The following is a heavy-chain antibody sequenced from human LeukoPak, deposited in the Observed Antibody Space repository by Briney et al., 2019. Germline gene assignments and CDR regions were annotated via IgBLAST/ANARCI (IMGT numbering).Heavy chain of an antibody. CDR3: XXXXXXXXXXXXSCSNLFYFDY. V-gene: IGHV3-23*01. D-gene: IGHD2-15*01. Sequence: GGSLRLSCAASGFTFSTYNMSWVRQAPGKGLEWVSAISGSGGSTYYADSVKGRFTISRDNSKNTLYLQMNSLRAEDTAVYYCXXXXXXXXXXXXSCSNLFYFDYWGQGTLVTVSS. J-gene: IGHJ4*02. CDR1: GFTFSTYN. CDR2: ISGSGGST.